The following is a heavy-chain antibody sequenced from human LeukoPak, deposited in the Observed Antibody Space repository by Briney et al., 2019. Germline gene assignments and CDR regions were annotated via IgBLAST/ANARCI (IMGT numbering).Heavy chain of an antibody. Sequence: GGSLRLSCAASGFTFSSYSMNWVRQAPGKGLEWVSSISSSSSYIYYADSVKGRFTISRDNAKSSLYLQMNSLRAEDTAVYYCARASGSYYGYFDYWGQGTLVTVSS. CDR2: ISSSSSYI. J-gene: IGHJ4*02. CDR3: ARASGSYYGYFDY. D-gene: IGHD1-26*01. V-gene: IGHV3-21*01. CDR1: GFTFSSYS.